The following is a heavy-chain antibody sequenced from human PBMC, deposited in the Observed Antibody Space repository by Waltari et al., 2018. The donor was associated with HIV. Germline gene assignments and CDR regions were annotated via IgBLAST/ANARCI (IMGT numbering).Heavy chain of an antibody. CDR3: TTAGYSSGWPFDY. J-gene: IGHJ4*02. Sequence: EVQLVESGGGLVKPGGSLRLSCAASGFTFNYAWMSWVRQAPGKGLEWVGRIKSKTDGGTTDNAAPVKGRFTISRDDSKNTLYLQMNSLKTADTAVYYCTTAGYSSGWPFDYWGQGILVTVSS. CDR2: IKSKTDGGTT. V-gene: IGHV3-15*01. D-gene: IGHD6-19*01. CDR1: GFTFNYAW.